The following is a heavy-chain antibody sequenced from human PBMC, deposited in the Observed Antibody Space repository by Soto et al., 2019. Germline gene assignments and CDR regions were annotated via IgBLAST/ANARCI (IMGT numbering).Heavy chain of an antibody. J-gene: IGHJ4*02. CDR3: ARSPPGLDVFDY. CDR2: IYYGGST. CDR1: GGSISGYY. V-gene: IGHV4-59*01. Sequence: QVQLQESGPGLVKPSETLSLTCTVSGGSISGYYWSWIRQSPGKGLEWIGFIYYGGSTNYNPSLKSRVTMSEDTSKSQFSLRLSSVTAADTAVYYCARSPPGLDVFDYWGQGTLVTVSS. D-gene: IGHD3-16*01.